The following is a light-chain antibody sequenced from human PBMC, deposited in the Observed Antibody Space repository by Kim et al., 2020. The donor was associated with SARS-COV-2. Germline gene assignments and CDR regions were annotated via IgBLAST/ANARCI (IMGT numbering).Light chain of an antibody. CDR2: GAS. Sequence: APGERATPSCRASQSVSSNLAWYQQKPGQAPRLLIYGASTRATGIPARFSGSGSGTEFTLTISSLQSEDFAVYYCQQYNNWPPITFGQGTRLEIK. CDR1: QSVSSN. V-gene: IGKV3-15*01. CDR3: QQYNNWPPIT. J-gene: IGKJ5*01.